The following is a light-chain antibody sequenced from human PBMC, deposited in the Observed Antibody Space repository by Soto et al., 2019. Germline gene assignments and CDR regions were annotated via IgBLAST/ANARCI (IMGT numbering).Light chain of an antibody. V-gene: IGKV1-5*03. CDR1: QSIDIW. J-gene: IGKJ1*01. CDR2: KAS. CDR3: QQYKSYSRT. Sequence: DIQMIQSPSTLSASVGDRVSITCRATQSIDIWLAWYQQKPGKASKVLIYKASILESGVPSRFSGSGSGTEFTLTISSLQPEDFATYYCQQYKSYSRTFGQGTKVEIK.